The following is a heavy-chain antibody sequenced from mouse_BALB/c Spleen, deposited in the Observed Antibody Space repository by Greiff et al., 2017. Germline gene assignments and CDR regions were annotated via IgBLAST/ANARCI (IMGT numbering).Heavy chain of an antibody. CDR1: GFTFSSYG. D-gene: IGHD3-1*01. CDR3: AREGTSGRMDY. Sequence: EVMLVESGGGLVQPGGSLKLSCAASGFTFSSYGMSWVRQTPDKRLELVATINSNGGSTYYPDSVKGRFTISRDNAKNTLYLQMSSLKSEDTAMYYCAREGTSGRMDYWGQGTSVTVSS. CDR2: INSNGGST. J-gene: IGHJ4*01. V-gene: IGHV5-6-3*01.